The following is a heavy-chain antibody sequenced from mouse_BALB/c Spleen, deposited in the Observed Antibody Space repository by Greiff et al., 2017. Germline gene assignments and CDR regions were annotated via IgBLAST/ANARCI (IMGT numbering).Heavy chain of an antibody. D-gene: IGHD2-1*01. CDR2: ISDGGSYT. V-gene: IGHV5-4*02. Sequence: EVKVVESGGGLVQPGGSRKLSCAASGFTFSDYYMYWVRQTPEKRLEWVATISDGGSYTYYPDSVKGRFTISRDNAKNNLYLQMSSLKSEDTAMYYCARGAGNYYAMDYWGQGTSVTVSS. J-gene: IGHJ4*01. CDR3: ARGAGNYYAMDY. CDR1: GFTFSDYY.